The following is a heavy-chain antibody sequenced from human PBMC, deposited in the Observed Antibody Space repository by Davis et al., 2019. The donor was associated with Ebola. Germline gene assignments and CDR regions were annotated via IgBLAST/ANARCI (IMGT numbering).Heavy chain of an antibody. Sequence: GESLKISCAASGFTFSSYWMSWVRQAPGKGLEWVANIKQDGSEKYYVDSVKGRFTISRDNAKNSLYLQMNSLRAEDTAVYYCARDPSLYDYGDRDYYYYGMDVWGQGTTVTVSS. J-gene: IGHJ6*02. V-gene: IGHV3-7*01. CDR3: ARDPSLYDYGDRDYYYYGMDV. D-gene: IGHD4-17*01. CDR2: IKQDGSEK. CDR1: GFTFSSYW.